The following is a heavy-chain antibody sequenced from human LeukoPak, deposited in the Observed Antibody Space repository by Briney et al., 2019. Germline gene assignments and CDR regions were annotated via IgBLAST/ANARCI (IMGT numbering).Heavy chain of an antibody. CDR2: FYHSGST. V-gene: IGHV4-30-2*01. D-gene: IGHD2-2*01. CDR1: GGSISSGGYS. J-gene: IGHJ4*02. Sequence: SETLSLTCAVSGGSISSGGYSWSWIRQPPGKGLEWIMYFYHSGSTYYNPSLKSRVTISVDRSKNQFSLKLSSVTAADTAVYYCARGRIGYCSSTSCGFDYWGQGTLVTVSS. CDR3: ARGRIGYCSSTSCGFDY.